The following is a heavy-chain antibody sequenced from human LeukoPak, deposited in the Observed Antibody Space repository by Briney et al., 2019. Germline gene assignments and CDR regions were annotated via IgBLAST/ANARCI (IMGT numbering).Heavy chain of an antibody. J-gene: IGHJ4*02. V-gene: IGHV3-23*01. CDR1: GFTLSSYA. CDR3: AKDTSIAARPFQADY. D-gene: IGHD6-6*01. Sequence: GGSLRLSCAASGFTLSSYAMSWVRQAPGKGLEWVSAISGSGGSTYYADSVKGRFTISRDNSKNTLYLQMNSLRAEDTAVYYCAKDTSIAARPFQADYWGQGTLVTVSS. CDR2: ISGSGGST.